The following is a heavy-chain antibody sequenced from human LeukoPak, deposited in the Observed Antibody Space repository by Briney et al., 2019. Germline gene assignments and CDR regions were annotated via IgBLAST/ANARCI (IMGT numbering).Heavy chain of an antibody. V-gene: IGHV4-59*01. CDR2: IYYNGST. CDR1: GRSIGTYY. J-gene: IGHJ4*02. CDR3: AREEMATILFDY. D-gene: IGHD5-24*01. Sequence: PSETLSLTCTASGRSIGTYYWNWIRQPPGKGLEWIGYIYYNGSTNYNPSLKSQVTISVDTSKNRFSLKLSSVTAADTAVYYCAREEMATILFDYWGQGTLVTVSS.